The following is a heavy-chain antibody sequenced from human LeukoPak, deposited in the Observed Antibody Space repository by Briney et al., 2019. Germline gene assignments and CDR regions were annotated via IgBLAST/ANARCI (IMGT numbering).Heavy chain of an antibody. Sequence: SETLSLNCTVSGVSITSRNYYWGWIRQPPGKGLEWIGSIYDSGSTHYNPSLKSRDTISVDTSKNQFSLKLSSVTAADTAVYYCARHEGSITIFGVVIPPLYYFDYWGQGTLVTVSS. V-gene: IGHV4-39*01. CDR3: ARHEGSITIFGVVIPPLYYFDY. J-gene: IGHJ4*02. D-gene: IGHD3-3*01. CDR1: GVSITSRNYY. CDR2: IYDSGST.